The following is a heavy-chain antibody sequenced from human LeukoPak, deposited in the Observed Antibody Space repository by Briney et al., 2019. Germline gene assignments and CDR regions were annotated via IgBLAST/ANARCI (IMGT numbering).Heavy chain of an antibody. D-gene: IGHD2-21*01. J-gene: IGHJ4*02. V-gene: IGHV4-4*02. Sequence: PSETLSLTCAVSGDSVSYDNWWSWVRQPPGKGLEWIGETHHSGSSNYNPSLKSRVTVSVGKSKNQVSLSLTSVTAADTAVYYCARHHYFALAYWGQGTLVTVSS. CDR2: THHSGSS. CDR1: GDSVSYDNW. CDR3: ARHHYFALAY.